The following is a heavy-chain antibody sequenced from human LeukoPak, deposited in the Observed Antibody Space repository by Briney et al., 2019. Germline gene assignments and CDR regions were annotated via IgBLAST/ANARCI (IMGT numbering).Heavy chain of an antibody. Sequence: GGSLRLSCAASGFTFSSYGMSWVRQAPGEGLGWVAAISGRGGSTYYADSVKGRFTISRDKSKNTLYLQMNSLRAEDTAVYYCAKDYYCSSTSCYGWRYFEYWGPGTLVSVSS. J-gene: IGHJ4*02. CDR1: GFTFSSYG. CDR2: ISGRGGST. D-gene: IGHD2-2*01. CDR3: AKDYYCSSTSCYGWRYFEY. V-gene: IGHV3-23*01.